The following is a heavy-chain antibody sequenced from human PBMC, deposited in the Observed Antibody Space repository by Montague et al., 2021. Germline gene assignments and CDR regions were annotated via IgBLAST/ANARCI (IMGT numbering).Heavy chain of an antibody. D-gene: IGHD3-22*01. CDR2: INSDGSST. CDR3: ARDGDYYDSGGYYPGY. Sequence: SLRLSCPASGFTFSSYWMHWVRQAPGKGLVWVSRINSDGSSTSYADPVKGRFTISRDNAKNTLYLQMSSLRAVDTAVYYCARDGDYYDSGGYYPGYWGQGTLVTVSS. V-gene: IGHV3-74*01. CDR1: GFTFSSYW. J-gene: IGHJ4*02.